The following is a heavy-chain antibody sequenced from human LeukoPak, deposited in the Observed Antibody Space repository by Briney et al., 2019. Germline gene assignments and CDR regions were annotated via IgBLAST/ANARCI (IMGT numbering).Heavy chain of an antibody. CDR2: IRSKAYGGTT. Sequence: GGSLRLSCAASGFTFSGYWMHWVRQAPGKGLEWVGFIRSKAYGGTTEYAASVKGRFTISRDDSKSIAYLQMNSLKTEDTAVYYCTRGKWELLSGDYWGQGTLVTVSS. J-gene: IGHJ4*02. CDR1: GFTFSGYW. V-gene: IGHV3-49*04. CDR3: TRGKWELLSGDY. D-gene: IGHD1-26*01.